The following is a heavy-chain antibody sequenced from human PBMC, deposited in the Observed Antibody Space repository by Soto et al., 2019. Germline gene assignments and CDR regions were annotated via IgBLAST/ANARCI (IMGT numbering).Heavy chain of an antibody. CDR3: ARAREAYSSGAFDV. J-gene: IGHJ3*01. CDR2: ISYSSYYI. CDR1: GFTFSTYS. Sequence: GGSLRLSCAASGFTFSTYSMYWVRQTPGKGLEWVSSISYSSYYIYYADSMKGRFTISRDDARNSVYLQMSSLRAEDTAVYSCARAREAYSSGAFDVWGQGTTVPVSS. D-gene: IGHD6-25*01. V-gene: IGHV3-21*06.